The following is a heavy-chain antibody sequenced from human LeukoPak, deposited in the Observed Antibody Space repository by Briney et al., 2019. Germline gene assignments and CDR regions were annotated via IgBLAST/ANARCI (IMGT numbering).Heavy chain of an antibody. D-gene: IGHD5-18*01. Sequence: PSETLSLTCTVSGGSISSYYWSWIRQPPGKGLEWIGYIYYSGSTNYNPSLKSRVTISVDTSKNQFSLKLSSVTAADTAVYYCARDRGYSYGPKGYYYYYMDVWGKGTTVTISS. V-gene: IGHV4-59*01. J-gene: IGHJ6*03. CDR2: IYYSGST. CDR3: ARDRGYSYGPKGYYYYYMDV. CDR1: GGSISSYY.